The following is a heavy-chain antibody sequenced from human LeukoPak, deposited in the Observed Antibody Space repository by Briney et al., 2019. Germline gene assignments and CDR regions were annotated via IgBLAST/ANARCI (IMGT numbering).Heavy chain of an antibody. CDR1: GFTFRSYA. CDR3: AKGLSSSYDSPPP. J-gene: IGHJ5*02. CDR2: ISGRGGST. Sequence: SLXLSCAASGFTFRSYAMSWVRQAPGKGREWVSVISGRGGSTYYADSVKGRFTISRDNSKNTLYVKMNSVRDEDTAVYDCAKGLSSSYDSPPPCGQGTLVTVSS. D-gene: IGHD3-22*01. V-gene: IGHV3-23*01.